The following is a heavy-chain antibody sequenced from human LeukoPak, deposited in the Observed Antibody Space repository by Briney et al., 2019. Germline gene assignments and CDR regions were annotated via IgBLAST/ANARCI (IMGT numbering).Heavy chain of an antibody. CDR1: GGSISSGDYY. J-gene: IGHJ6*03. V-gene: IGHV4-30-4*08. CDR3: ASDGVHYDFWSGPTGGRYYYYYMDV. Sequence: SQTLSLTCTVSGGSISSGDYYWSWIRQPPGNGLEWIGYVYYSGSTYYNPSLKSRVTISVDTSKNQFSLKLSSVTTADPAVYYCASDGVHYDFWSGPTGGRYYYYYMDVWGKGTTVTVSS. CDR2: VYYSGST. D-gene: IGHD3-3*01.